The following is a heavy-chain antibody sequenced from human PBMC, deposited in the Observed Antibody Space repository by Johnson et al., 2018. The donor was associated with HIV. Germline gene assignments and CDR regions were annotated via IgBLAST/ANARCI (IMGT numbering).Heavy chain of an antibody. CDR3: ARDSDISLGVAGAFDI. V-gene: IGHV3-53*02. J-gene: IGHJ3*02. D-gene: IGHD3-9*01. Sequence: VRLVETGGGLIQPGGSLRLSCAASGFTVSSTYMSWVRQAPGKGLEWVSAIYSGGSTYYADSVKGRFTISRDNSKITLDLQMNSLRAEDTAVYYCARDSDISLGVAGAFDIWGQGTMVTVSA. CDR1: GFTVSSTY. CDR2: IYSGGST.